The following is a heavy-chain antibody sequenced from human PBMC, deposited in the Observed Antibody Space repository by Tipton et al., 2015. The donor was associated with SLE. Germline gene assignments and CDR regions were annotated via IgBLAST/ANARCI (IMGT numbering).Heavy chain of an antibody. CDR3: ALGGYWFDP. J-gene: IGHJ5*02. CDR1: GGSISSHY. CDR2: IYYSGST. V-gene: IGHV4-59*11. Sequence: LRLSCTVSGGSISSHYWSWIRQPPGKGLEWIGYIYYSGSTNYNPSLKSRVTISVDTSKNQFSLKLSSVTAADTAVYYCALGGYWFDPWGQGTLVTVSS. D-gene: IGHD3-16*01.